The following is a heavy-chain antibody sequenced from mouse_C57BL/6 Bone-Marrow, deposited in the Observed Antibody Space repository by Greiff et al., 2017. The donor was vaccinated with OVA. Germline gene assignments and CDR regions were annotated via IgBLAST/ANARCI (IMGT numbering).Heavy chain of an antibody. CDR1: GYTFTDYN. Sequence: EVKLQQSGPELVKPGASVKIPCKASGYTFTDYNMDWVKQSHGKSLEWIGDINPNNGGTIYNQKFKGKATLTVDKSSSTAYMQLSSLTSEDSAVYYCARLYYGSSNWGQGTTLTVSS. CDR2: INPNNGGT. CDR3: ARLYYGSSN. V-gene: IGHV1-18*01. D-gene: IGHD1-1*01. J-gene: IGHJ2*01.